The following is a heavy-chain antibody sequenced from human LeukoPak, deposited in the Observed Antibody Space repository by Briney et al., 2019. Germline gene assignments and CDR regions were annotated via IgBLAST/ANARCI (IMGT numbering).Heavy chain of an antibody. J-gene: IGHJ4*02. D-gene: IGHD6-19*01. V-gene: IGHV4-61*01. Sequence: SETLSLTCTVSGGSVSSGSYYWSWIRQPPGKGLEWIGYIYYSGSTNYNPSLKSRVTIPVDTSKNQFSLKLSSVTAADTAVHYCARELAVAGKGGYDYWGQGTLVTVSS. CDR3: ARELAVAGKGGYDY. CDR1: GGSVSSGSYY. CDR2: IYYSGST.